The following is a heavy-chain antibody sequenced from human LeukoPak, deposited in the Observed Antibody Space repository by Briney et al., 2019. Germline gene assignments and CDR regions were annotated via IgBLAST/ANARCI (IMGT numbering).Heavy chain of an antibody. CDR3: ARDPILKSRADYYDSSGYYPNWFDP. V-gene: IGHV3-48*03. CDR2: ISSSGSTI. D-gene: IGHD3-22*01. CDR1: GFTFSSYE. Sequence: GGSLRLSCAASGFTFSSYEMNWVRQAPGKGLEWVSYISSSGSTIYYADSVKGRLTISRDNAKNSLYLQMNSLRAEDTAVYYCARDPILKSRADYYDSSGYYPNWFDPWGQGTLVTVSS. J-gene: IGHJ5*02.